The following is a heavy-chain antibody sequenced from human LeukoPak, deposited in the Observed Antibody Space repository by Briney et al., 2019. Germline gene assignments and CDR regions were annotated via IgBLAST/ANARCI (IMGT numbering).Heavy chain of an antibody. D-gene: IGHD5-24*01. CDR1: GYTFTSYA. Sequence: ASVKVSCKASGYTFTSYAISWVLQAPGQGLEWMGWISAYNGNTNYAQKLQGRVTMTTDTYTSTVYMEVRSLRSDDTAVYYCARGGDGYNYDAFDIWGQGTMVTVSS. CDR3: ARGGDGYNYDAFDI. J-gene: IGHJ3*02. V-gene: IGHV1-18*01. CDR2: ISAYNGNT.